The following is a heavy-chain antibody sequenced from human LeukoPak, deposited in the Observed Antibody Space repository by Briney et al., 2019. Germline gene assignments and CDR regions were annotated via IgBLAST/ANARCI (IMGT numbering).Heavy chain of an antibody. CDR3: ASFDYYGSGDIDY. Sequence: SETLSLTCTVSGDSISSSYYYWGWIRQPPGRGLEWIGSMFYSGSTYYNPSLKSRVTISVDTSKNQFSLKLSSVTAADTAVYYCASFDYYGSGDIDYWGQGTLVTVSS. CDR1: GDSISSSYYY. J-gene: IGHJ4*02. V-gene: IGHV4-39*01. D-gene: IGHD3-10*01. CDR2: MFYSGST.